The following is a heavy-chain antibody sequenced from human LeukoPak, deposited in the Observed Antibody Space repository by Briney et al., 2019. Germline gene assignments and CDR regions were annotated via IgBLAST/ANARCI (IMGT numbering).Heavy chain of an antibody. D-gene: IGHD6-13*01. V-gene: IGHV4-34*01. CDR2: INHSGST. Sequence: PLETLSLTCAVYGGSFSGYYWSWIRQPPGKGLEWIGEINHSGSTNYNPSLKSRVTISVDTSKNQFSLKLSSVTAADTAVYYCARHQYSSSWYDYWGQGTLVTVSS. CDR3: ARHQYSSSWYDY. CDR1: GGSFSGYY. J-gene: IGHJ4*02.